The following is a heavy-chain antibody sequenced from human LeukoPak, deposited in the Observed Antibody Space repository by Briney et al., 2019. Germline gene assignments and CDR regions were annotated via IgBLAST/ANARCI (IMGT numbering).Heavy chain of an antibody. CDR3: ARRLLNPSSSWSDY. CDR2: ISGYNGNT. D-gene: IGHD6-13*01. Sequence: ASVKVSCKASGYTFTSYGITWVRQAPGQGLEWMGWISGYNGNTNYAQKLQGRVTMTTDTSTTTAYMELRSLRSDDTAMYYCARRLLNPSSSWSDYWGQGTLVIVSS. J-gene: IGHJ4*02. CDR1: GYTFTSYG. V-gene: IGHV1-18*01.